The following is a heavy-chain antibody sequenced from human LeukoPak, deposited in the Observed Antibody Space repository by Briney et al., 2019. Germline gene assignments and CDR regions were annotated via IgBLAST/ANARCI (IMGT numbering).Heavy chain of an antibody. J-gene: IGHJ3*02. CDR3: AKRLTLGAFDN. D-gene: IGHD3-10*01. Sequence: GRSLRLSCAASGFTFSSYGMHWVRQAPGKGLEWVAVISYDGSNKYYADSAKGRFTISRDNSKSTLSLQMNSLRAEDTAVYYCAKRLTLGAFDNWGQGTMVTVSS. CDR1: GFTFSSYG. V-gene: IGHV3-30*18. CDR2: ISYDGSNK.